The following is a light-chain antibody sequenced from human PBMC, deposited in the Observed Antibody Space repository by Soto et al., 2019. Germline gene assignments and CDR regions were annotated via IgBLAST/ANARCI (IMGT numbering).Light chain of an antibody. CDR2: SAS. Sequence: DIQMTQSPSYVSASVGDRVTITCRASQDIITWLAWFQQKPGKAPRLLIYSASTLQRGVPSRFSGSGSGTEFTLTINRLQPEDVATYFCQQSDSFPFTFGPGTKVDV. CDR3: QQSDSFPFT. V-gene: IGKV1-12*01. J-gene: IGKJ3*01. CDR1: QDIITW.